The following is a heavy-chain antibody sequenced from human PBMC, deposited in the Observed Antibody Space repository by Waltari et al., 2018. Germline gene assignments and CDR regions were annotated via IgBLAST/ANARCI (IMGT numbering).Heavy chain of an antibody. V-gene: IGHV3-74*01. CDR3: AREPRQISAFDI. D-gene: IGHD2-15*01. CDR2: SNSDGSST. J-gene: IGHJ3*02. Sequence: EVQLVESGGGLVQPGGSLRLSCAASGFTFSSYWMHWVRQAPGKGLVWVSRSNSDGSSTSYADSVKGRFTISRDNAKNTLYLQMNSLRAEDTAVYYCAREPRQISAFDIWGQGTMVTVSS. CDR1: GFTFSSYW.